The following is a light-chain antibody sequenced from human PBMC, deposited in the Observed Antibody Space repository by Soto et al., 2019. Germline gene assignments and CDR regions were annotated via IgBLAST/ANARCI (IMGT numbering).Light chain of an antibody. CDR1: QSISNY. Sequence: DIQMTQSPSSLSASVGDRVTITCRASQSISNYLNWYQQKPGKAPKLLMFAASSLQSGVPSRFSGGGYGTDFTRTISSLQPEDFATYYCHQSYSTPRTFGQGTKVEIK. CDR2: AAS. CDR3: HQSYSTPRT. V-gene: IGKV1-39*01. J-gene: IGKJ1*01.